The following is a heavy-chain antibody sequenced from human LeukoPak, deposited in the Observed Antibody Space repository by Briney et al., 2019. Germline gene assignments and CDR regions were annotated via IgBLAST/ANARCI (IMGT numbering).Heavy chain of an antibody. CDR3: ARSPYYDFWSGYYPFDY. Sequence: ASVKVSCKASGYSLTSYDMNWVRQAPGQGLEWMGWINTNTGNPTYAQGFTGRFVFSLDTSVSTAYLQISSLKAEDTAVYYCARSPYYDFWSGYYPFDYWGQGTLVTVSS. CDR2: INTNTGNP. D-gene: IGHD3-3*01. CDR1: GYSLTSYD. V-gene: IGHV7-4-1*02. J-gene: IGHJ4*02.